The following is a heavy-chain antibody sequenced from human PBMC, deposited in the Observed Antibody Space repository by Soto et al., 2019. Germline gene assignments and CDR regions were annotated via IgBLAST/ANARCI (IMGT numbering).Heavy chain of an antibody. D-gene: IGHD3-22*01. CDR1: GYTFTSYG. V-gene: IGHV1-18*04. Sequence: AASVKVSCKASGYTFTSYGISWVRQAPGQGLEWMGWISAYNGNTNYAQKLQGRVTMTTDTSTSTAYMELRSLRSDDTAAYYCARHSGDYYDSSGYPDIDYWGQGTLVTVSS. CDR2: ISAYNGNT. CDR3: ARHSGDYYDSSGYPDIDY. J-gene: IGHJ4*02.